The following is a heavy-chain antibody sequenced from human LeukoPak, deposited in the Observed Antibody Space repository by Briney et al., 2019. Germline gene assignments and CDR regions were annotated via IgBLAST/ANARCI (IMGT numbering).Heavy chain of an antibody. V-gene: IGHV4-59*01. D-gene: IGHD4-17*01. CDR2: IYYSGST. CDR3: AREPYGDYGPADY. CDR1: GGSISSYY. Sequence: PSETLSLTCTVSGGSISSYYWSWIRQPPGKGLEWIGYIYYSGSTNYNPSLKSRVTISVDTSKNQFSLKLSPVTAADTAVYYCAREPYGDYGPADYWGQGTLVTVSS. J-gene: IGHJ4*02.